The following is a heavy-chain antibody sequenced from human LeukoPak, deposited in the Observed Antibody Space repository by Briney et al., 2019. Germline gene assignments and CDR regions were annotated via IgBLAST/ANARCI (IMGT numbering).Heavy chain of an antibody. Sequence: GGSLRLSCAASGFTFDDYGMSWVRQAPGKGLEWVSGINWNGGSTVYADSVKGRFTISRDNAKNSLYLQMNSLRVEDTALYYCARVRVVWDLDDALDIWGQGTMVTVSS. CDR3: ARVRVVWDLDDALDI. V-gene: IGHV3-20*04. J-gene: IGHJ3*02. D-gene: IGHD1-26*01. CDR1: GFTFDDYG. CDR2: INWNGGST.